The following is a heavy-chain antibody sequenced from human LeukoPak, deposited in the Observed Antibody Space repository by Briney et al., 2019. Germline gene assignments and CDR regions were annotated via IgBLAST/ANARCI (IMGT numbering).Heavy chain of an antibody. CDR2: IWYDGSNK. V-gene: IGHV3-33*01. CDR3: ARVGGIAEDYFDY. CDR1: GFTFSSYG. J-gene: IGHJ4*02. D-gene: IGHD6-13*01. Sequence: TGGSLRLSCAASGFTFSSYGVHWVRQAPGKVLEWVAVIWYDGSNKYYADSVKGRFTISRDNSKNTLYLQMNSLRAEDTAVYYCARVGGIAEDYFDYWGQGTLVTVSS.